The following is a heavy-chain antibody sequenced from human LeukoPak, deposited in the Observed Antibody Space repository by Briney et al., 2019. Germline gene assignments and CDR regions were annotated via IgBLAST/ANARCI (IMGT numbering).Heavy chain of an antibody. CDR3: AREGGETAIDY. CDR1: GGSISSGGYY. CDR2: IYYSGST. D-gene: IGHD1-1*01. Sequence: SETLSLTCTVSGGSISSGGYYWSWLRQHPGKGLEWIGYIYYSGSTYYNPSLKSRVTISVDTSKNQFSLKLSSVTAADTAVYYCAREGGETAIDYWGQGTLVTVSS. V-gene: IGHV4-31*03. J-gene: IGHJ4*02.